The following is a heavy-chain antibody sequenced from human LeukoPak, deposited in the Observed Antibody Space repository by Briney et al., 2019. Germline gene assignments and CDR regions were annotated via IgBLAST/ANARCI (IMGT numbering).Heavy chain of an antibody. J-gene: IGHJ3*02. CDR1: GFTFRHYA. CDR3: VKTMVTFGGLIRADAFDI. D-gene: IGHD3-16*01. Sequence: GGSVRLSCLASGFTFRHYAMHWVRQAAGREVEYVSGINNNGVNTHYADPVKGRFNVSRDNSKNNLYLQMNSLRTEDTGTYYCVKTMVTFGGLIRADAFDIWGQGTMVSVSS. V-gene: IGHV3-64D*09. CDR2: INNNGVNT.